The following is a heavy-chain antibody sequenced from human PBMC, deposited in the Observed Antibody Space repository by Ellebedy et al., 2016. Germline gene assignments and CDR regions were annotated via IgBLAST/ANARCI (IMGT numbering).Heavy chain of an antibody. J-gene: IGHJ3*02. CDR1: GFTFSNYA. CDR3: AKDLTSAYELVPGGAFDI. Sequence: GESLKISXAASGFTFSNYAMHWVRQAPGKGLEWVAFISYDASYDYYADSVKGRFTISRDNSENTLYLQMNSLRPEDTAVYYCAKDLTSAYELVPGGAFDIWGQGTMVTVSS. CDR2: ISYDASYD. D-gene: IGHD5-12*01. V-gene: IGHV3-30*18.